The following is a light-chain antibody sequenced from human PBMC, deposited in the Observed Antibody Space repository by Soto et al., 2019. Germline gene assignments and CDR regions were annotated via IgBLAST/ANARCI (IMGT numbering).Light chain of an antibody. J-gene: IGLJ2*01. CDR2: EVS. CDR3: SSQTGSATVL. Sequence: QSALTQPGSVSGSPGQSITISCTGTSSDVGAYNFVSWYQQFPGKAPKLMIYEVSNRPSGVSDRFSGSKSGNTASLIISGLQAEDEADYYCSSQTGSATVLFGGGTKVTVL. V-gene: IGLV2-14*01. CDR1: SSDVGAYNF.